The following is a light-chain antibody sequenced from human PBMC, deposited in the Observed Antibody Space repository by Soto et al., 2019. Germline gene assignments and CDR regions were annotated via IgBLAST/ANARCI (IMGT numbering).Light chain of an antibody. CDR2: GAS. CDR1: QSVSSN. V-gene: IGKV3-15*01. Sequence: EIVMTQPPATLSLSPGERATLSCRASQSVSSNLAWYQQKPGQAPRLLIYGASTRATGIPARFSGRGSGTEFTLTISGLQSDDFAVYYCQHYNNWPSFGQGTKVDIK. J-gene: IGKJ1*01. CDR3: QHYNNWPS.